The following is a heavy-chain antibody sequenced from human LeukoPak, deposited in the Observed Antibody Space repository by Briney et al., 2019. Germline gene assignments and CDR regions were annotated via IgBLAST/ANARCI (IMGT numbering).Heavy chain of an antibody. CDR2: IDHSGST. J-gene: IGHJ4*02. V-gene: IGHV4-34*01. D-gene: IGHD3-10*01. CDR3: VTAVVTPGRFDY. CDR1: GGSFSGYY. Sequence: SETLSLTCAVYGGSFSGYYWSWIRQPPGKGLEWSGEIDHSGSTNYNPSLKSRVTISVDTSKNQFSLKLSSVTAADTAVYYCVTAVVTPGRFDYWGQGTLVTVSS.